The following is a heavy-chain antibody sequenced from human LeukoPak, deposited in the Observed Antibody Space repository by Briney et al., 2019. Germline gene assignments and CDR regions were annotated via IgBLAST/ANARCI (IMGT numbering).Heavy chain of an antibody. D-gene: IGHD2-21*02. CDR2: ISAYNGNT. V-gene: IGHV1-18*01. Sequence: ASVKVSCKASGYTFTSYGISWVRQAPGQGLEWMGWISAYNGNTNYAQKLQGRVTMTTDTSTSTAYVELRSLRSDDTAVYYCARTELAYCGGDCYYDYWGQGTLVTVSS. CDR1: GYTFTSYG. J-gene: IGHJ4*02. CDR3: ARTELAYCGGDCYYDY.